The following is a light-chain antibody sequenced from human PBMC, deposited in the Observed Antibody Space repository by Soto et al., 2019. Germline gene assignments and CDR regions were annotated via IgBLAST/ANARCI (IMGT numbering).Light chain of an antibody. Sequence: DIVMTQSPLFLPVTPGEPASISCRSSQSLLHTDEKNSLDWYLPKPGHSPQLLIFWGSNRASGVPDRFSGSGSGTDFTLKISRVEAEDVGVYYCMQALQTPPTFGQGTKVEI. V-gene: IGKV2-28*01. J-gene: IGKJ1*01. CDR1: QSLLHTDEKNS. CDR3: MQALQTPPT. CDR2: WGS.